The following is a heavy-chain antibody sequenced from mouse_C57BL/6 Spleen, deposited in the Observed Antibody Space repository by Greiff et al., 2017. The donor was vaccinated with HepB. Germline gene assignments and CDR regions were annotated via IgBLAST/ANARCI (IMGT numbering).Heavy chain of an antibody. CDR3: TRGPQATAMDY. D-gene: IGHD3-2*02. CDR1: GYTFTDYE. V-gene: IGHV1-15*01. Sequence: QVQLKESGAELVRPGASVTLSCKASGYTFTDYEMHWVKQTPVHGLEWIGAIDPETGGTAYNQKFKGKAILTADKSSSTAYMELRSLTSEDSAVYYCTRGPQATAMDYWGQGTSVTVSS. J-gene: IGHJ4*01. CDR2: IDPETGGT.